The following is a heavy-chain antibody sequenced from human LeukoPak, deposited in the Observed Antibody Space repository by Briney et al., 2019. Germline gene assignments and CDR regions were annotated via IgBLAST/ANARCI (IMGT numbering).Heavy chain of an antibody. J-gene: IGHJ4*02. CDR3: ATEPPYLYILTGPPRDY. V-gene: IGHV3-23*01. CDR1: GFTFSSYW. D-gene: IGHD3-9*01. Sequence: TGGSLRLSCAASGFTFSSYWMSWVRQAPGKGLEWVSAISGSGGSTYYADSVKGRFTISRDNSKNTLYLQMNSLRAEDTAVYYCATEPPYLYILTGPPRDYWGQGTLVTVSS. CDR2: ISGSGGST.